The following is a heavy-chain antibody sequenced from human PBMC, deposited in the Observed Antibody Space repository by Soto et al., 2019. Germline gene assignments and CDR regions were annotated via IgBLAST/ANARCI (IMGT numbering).Heavy chain of an antibody. CDR3: ARGSYYGSGSYYSPYYYYGMDV. J-gene: IGHJ6*02. Sequence: GASVKVSCKASGGTFSSYAISWVRQAPGQGLEWMGGVIPIFGTANYAQKFQGRVTITADESTSTAYMELSSLRSEDTAVYYCARGSYYGSGSYYSPYYYYGMDVWGQGPTVTVSS. V-gene: IGHV1-69*13. D-gene: IGHD3-10*01. CDR2: VIPIFGTA. CDR1: GGTFSSYA.